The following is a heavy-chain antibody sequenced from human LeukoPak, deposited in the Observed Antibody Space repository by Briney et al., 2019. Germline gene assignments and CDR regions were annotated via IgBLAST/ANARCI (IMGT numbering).Heavy chain of an antibody. J-gene: IGHJ3*02. D-gene: IGHD1-26*01. CDR3: ARAYSGSYDLDAFDI. CDR2: IIPIFGTA. Sequence: GASVKLSCKASGGTFSSYAISWVRQAPGQGLEWMGRIIPIFGTANYAQKFQGRVTITTDESTSTAYMELSSLRSEDTAVYYCARAYSGSYDLDAFDIWGQGTMVTVSS. CDR1: GGTFSSYA. V-gene: IGHV1-69*05.